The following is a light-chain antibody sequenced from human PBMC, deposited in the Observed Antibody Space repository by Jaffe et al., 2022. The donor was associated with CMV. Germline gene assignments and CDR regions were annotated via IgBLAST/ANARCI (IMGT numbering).Light chain of an antibody. V-gene: IGKV3-20*01. J-gene: IGKJ1*01. Sequence: EIVLTQSPDTLSLSPGERATLSCRASQSLNTHLAWYQRKPGQAPRLLIYGASSRATGIPDRFSGSGSGTDFTLTISRLEPEDFAVYYCQQYVSLLETFGQGTKVEIK. CDR3: QQYVSLLET. CDR2: GAS. CDR1: QSLNTH.